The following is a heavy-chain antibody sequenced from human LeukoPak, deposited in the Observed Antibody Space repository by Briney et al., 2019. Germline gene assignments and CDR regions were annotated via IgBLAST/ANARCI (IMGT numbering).Heavy chain of an antibody. CDR1: GYTFTDYY. D-gene: IGHD6-19*01. Sequence: ASVKVSCKTSGYTFTDYYINWLRQAPGQGLEWMGWINPKSGDTNYAQKFQGRVTMTSDTSISTAYMELNRLTSNDTAVFHCARAFYSRGWYDDYWGQGTLVTVSS. J-gene: IGHJ4*02. CDR3: ARAFYSRGWYDDY. CDR2: INPKSGDT. V-gene: IGHV1-2*02.